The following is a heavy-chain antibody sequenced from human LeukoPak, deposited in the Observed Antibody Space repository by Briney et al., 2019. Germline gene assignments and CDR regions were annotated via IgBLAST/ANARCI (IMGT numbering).Heavy chain of an antibody. Sequence: SVKVSCKASGGTFSSYTFSWVRQAPGQGLEWMGRIIPILGIANYAQKFQGRVTITADESTSIAYMELSSLRSEDTAVYYCAINSVGYCSGGSCYIFAFDIWGQGTMVTVSS. D-gene: IGHD2-15*01. CDR2: IIPILGIA. J-gene: IGHJ3*02. V-gene: IGHV1-69*02. CDR3: AINSVGYCSGGSCYIFAFDI. CDR1: GGTFSSYT.